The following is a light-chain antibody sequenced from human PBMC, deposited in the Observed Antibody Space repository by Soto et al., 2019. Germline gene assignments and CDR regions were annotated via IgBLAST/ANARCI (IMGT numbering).Light chain of an antibody. CDR3: SSYTSDSTYVV. V-gene: IGLV2-14*03. CDR2: EVS. CDR1: SNDIGGYNY. J-gene: IGLJ2*01. Sequence: QSALTQPASVSGSPGQSITISCTGTSNDIGGYNYVSWYQQYPGKAPKLMISEVSNRPSGVSDRFSGSKSANTASLTISGLQAEDEAIYYCSSYTSDSTYVVFGGGTKLTVL.